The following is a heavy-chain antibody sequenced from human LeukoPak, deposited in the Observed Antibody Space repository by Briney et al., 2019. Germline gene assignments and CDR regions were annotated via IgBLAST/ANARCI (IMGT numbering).Heavy chain of an antibody. J-gene: IGHJ6*03. D-gene: IGHD4-23*01. Sequence: WGSLRLSCAASGFTFSSYAMSWVCQAPGKGLEWVSAISGSGGSTYYADSVKGRFTISRDNSKNTLYLQMNSLRAEDTAVYYCAKGSGNSGYYYYYMDVWGKGTTVTVSS. CDR2: ISGSGGST. V-gene: IGHV3-23*01. CDR3: AKGSGNSGYYYYYMDV. CDR1: GFTFSSYA.